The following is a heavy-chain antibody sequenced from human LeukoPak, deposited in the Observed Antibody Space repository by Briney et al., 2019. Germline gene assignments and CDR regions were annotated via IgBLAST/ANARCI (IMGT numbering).Heavy chain of an antibody. CDR2: ISGSGGST. D-gene: IGHD3-22*01. CDR3: AKEAWHGMIVVAPEDFQH. J-gene: IGHJ1*01. Sequence: VQPGGSLRLSCAASEFTFRSYAMSWVRQAPGKGLEWVSAISGSGGSTYYADSVKGRFTISRDNSKNTLYLQMNSLRAEDTAVYYCAKEAWHGMIVVAPEDFQHWGQGTLVTVSS. V-gene: IGHV3-23*01. CDR1: EFTFRSYA.